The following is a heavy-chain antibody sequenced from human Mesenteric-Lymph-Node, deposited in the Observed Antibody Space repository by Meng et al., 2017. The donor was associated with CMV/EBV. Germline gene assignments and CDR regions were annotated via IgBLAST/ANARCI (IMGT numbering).Heavy chain of an antibody. CDR3: ARDSSGYYWFDP. Sequence: TVSGDSISSGASFWNSIRQHPGKGLEWIGSIYHSGTTSYNPSLQSRVAISVDTSKNQFSLRLSSVTAADTAVYYCARDSSGYYWFDPWGQGTLVTVSS. V-gene: IGHV4-31*02. J-gene: IGHJ5*02. CDR2: IYHSGTT. CDR1: GDSISSGASF. D-gene: IGHD3-22*01.